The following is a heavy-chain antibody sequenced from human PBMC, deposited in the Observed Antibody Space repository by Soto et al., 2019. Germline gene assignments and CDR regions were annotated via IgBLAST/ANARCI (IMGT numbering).Heavy chain of an antibody. Sequence: SETLSLTCTVSVGSIIGSGFHWAWIRQPPGKGLERIGSIYYSGTANYSPSLKSRLAIDVDTSKNQFSLRLSSVTAADTAVYYCATRSGVYVGWLDPWRQGTRVTVSS. CDR1: VGSIIGSGFH. CDR3: ATRSGVYVGWLDP. V-gene: IGHV4-39*01. CDR2: IYYSGTA. D-gene: IGHD4-17*01. J-gene: IGHJ5*02.